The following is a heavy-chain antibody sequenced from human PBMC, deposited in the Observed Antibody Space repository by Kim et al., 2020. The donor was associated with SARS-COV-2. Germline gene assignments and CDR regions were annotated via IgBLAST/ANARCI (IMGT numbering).Heavy chain of an antibody. CDR3: ARDKRWFGGLSFEIDY. V-gene: IGHV3-30*04. Sequence: GGSLRLSCAASGFTFSSYAMHWVRQAPGKGLEWVAVISYDGSNKYYADSVKGRFTISRDNSKNTLYLQMNSLRAEDTAVYYCARDKRWFGGLSFEIDYWG. J-gene: IGHJ4*01. CDR2: ISYDGSNK. D-gene: IGHD3-10*01. CDR1: GFTFSSYA.